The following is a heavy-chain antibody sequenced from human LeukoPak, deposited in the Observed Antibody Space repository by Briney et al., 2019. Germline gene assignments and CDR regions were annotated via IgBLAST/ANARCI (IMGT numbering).Heavy chain of an antibody. J-gene: IGHJ4*02. CDR1: GYSFTSYY. D-gene: IGHD2-21*02. CDR3: ARRATYIGWRPSESPSCFDY. Sequence: ASVKVSCKASGYSFTSYYMQWVRQAPGEGLEWMGIINLSGGSTSYAQKFQGRVTMTRDMSTSTDYMELSSLRSEDTAVYYCARRATYIGWRPSESPSCFDYWGQGTLVTVSS. CDR2: INLSGGST. V-gene: IGHV1-46*01.